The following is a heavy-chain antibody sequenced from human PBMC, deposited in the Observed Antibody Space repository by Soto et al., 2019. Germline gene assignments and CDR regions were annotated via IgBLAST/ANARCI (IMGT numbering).Heavy chain of an antibody. D-gene: IGHD3-3*01. CDR3: ARGSYDFWGGWSSPFDP. J-gene: IGHJ5*02. Sequence: PGGSLRLSCAASGFTFFNDWMNWVRQAPGKGLEWVANIKPDGSERNYVDSVKGRFTISRDNAKNSLYLQVNNLRAEDTAVYYCARGSYDFWGGWSSPFDPWGQGILVTVSS. V-gene: IGHV3-7*01. CDR2: IKPDGSER. CDR1: GFTFFNDW.